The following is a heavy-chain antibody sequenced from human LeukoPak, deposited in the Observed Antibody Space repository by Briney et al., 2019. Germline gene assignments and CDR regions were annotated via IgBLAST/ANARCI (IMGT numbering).Heavy chain of an antibody. CDR2: ISSSSSNI. CDR1: GFTFSSYS. D-gene: IGHD1-26*01. Sequence: KPGGSLRLSCAASGFTFSSYSMNWVRQAPGKGLEWVSSISSSSSNINYADSVKGRFTISRDNANNSLYLQMSSLRAEDTAVYYCGRGRGGSYNVDYWGQGTLVTVSS. CDR3: GRGRGGSYNVDY. J-gene: IGHJ4*02. V-gene: IGHV3-21*01.